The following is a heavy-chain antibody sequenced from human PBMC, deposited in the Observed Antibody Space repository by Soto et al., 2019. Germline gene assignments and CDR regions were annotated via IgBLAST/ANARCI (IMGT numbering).Heavy chain of an antibody. J-gene: IGHJ3*02. V-gene: IGHV4-59*08. D-gene: IGHD3-16*01. CDR2: INYSGST. CDR3: ARRYGGAFDI. Sequence: WETLSLTCTVSGGSISSYYCSWIRQPPGKGLEWIGYINYSGSTNYNPSLKSRGTISVETSKNQFSLKLSSVTAADTAVYYCARRYGGAFDIWGQGTMVTVSS. CDR1: GGSISSYY.